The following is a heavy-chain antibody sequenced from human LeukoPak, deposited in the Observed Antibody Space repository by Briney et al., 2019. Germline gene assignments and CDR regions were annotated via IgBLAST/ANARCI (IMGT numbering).Heavy chain of an antibody. J-gene: IGHJ2*01. CDR1: GFTFSSYG. CDR3: AKATIVSGIYWYFDL. CDR2: IWYDGSNK. V-gene: IGHV3-33*06. D-gene: IGHD3-9*01. Sequence: GKSLKISCAASGFTFSSYGMHWVRQAPGKGLEWVAVIWYDGSNKYYADSVKGRFTISRDNSKNTLYLQMNSLRAEDTAVYYCAKATIVSGIYWYFDLWGRGTLVTVSS.